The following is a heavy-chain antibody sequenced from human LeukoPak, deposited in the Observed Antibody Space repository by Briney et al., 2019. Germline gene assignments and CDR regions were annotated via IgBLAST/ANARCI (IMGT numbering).Heavy chain of an antibody. CDR3: ARVKRLLPNDAFDM. D-gene: IGHD3-22*01. V-gene: IGHV3-66*01. Sequence: GGSLSLSRALSGFTFSRNYMNWVRQAPAQGLEWGSIIYSDGRVYYADSVKGRFTISRDNSKNTVHLQMNSLRADDTAVYYCARVKRLLPNDAFDMWGQGTMVTVSS. CDR1: GFTFSRNY. J-gene: IGHJ3*02. CDR2: IYSDGRV.